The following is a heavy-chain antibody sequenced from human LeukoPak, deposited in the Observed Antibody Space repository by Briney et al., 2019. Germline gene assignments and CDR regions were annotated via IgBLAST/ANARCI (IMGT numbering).Heavy chain of an antibody. J-gene: IGHJ4*02. V-gene: IGHV3-30*18. D-gene: IGHD2-15*01. CDR3: EKDGCSGGSCYDHFDY. Sequence: PGGSLRLSCAASGFTFSSYGMHWVRQAPGKGLEWVSVISYDVSNKYYADSVKGRFTISRDNPKNTLYLQMNRLRAEDTAVYYCEKDGCSGGSCYDHFDYWGQGTLVTVSS. CDR1: GFTFSSYG. CDR2: ISYDVSNK.